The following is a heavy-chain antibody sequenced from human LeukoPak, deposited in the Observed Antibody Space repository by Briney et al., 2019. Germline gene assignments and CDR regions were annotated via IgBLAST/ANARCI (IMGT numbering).Heavy chain of an antibody. D-gene: IGHD2-21*02. CDR2: IKSKTDGGAT. J-gene: IGHJ1*01. CDR3: TTFLIVVVTASEYFQH. Sequence: GGSLRLSCAASGFTFSSYSMNWVRQAPGKGLEWVGRIKSKTDGGATDYAAPVKGRFTISRDDSKNTLYLQMNSLKTEDTAVYYCTTFLIVVVTASEYFQHWGQGTLVTVSS. V-gene: IGHV3-15*01. CDR1: GFTFSSYS.